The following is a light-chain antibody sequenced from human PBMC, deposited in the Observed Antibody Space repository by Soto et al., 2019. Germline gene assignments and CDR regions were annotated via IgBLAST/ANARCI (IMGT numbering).Light chain of an antibody. CDR3: NAYTTSNTWV. V-gene: IGLV2-14*01. CDR1: SSDVGGYNY. Sequence: QSALTQPASVSGSPGQSITISCTGTSSDVGGYNYVSRYQQHPGKAPKLMIYEVTNRPSGVSNRFSGSRSGNTASLTISGLQAEDEAYYYCNAYTTSNTWVFGGGTKLTVL. J-gene: IGLJ3*02. CDR2: EVT.